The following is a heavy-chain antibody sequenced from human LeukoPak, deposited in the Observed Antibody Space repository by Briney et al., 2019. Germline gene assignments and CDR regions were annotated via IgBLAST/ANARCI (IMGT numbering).Heavy chain of an antibody. D-gene: IGHD6-19*01. Sequence: QPGRSLRLSCTASGFTFGDYAMSWFRQAPGKGLEWVGFIRSKAYGGTTEYAASVKGRFTISRDDSKSIAYLQMNSLKTEDTAVYYCTSPPPIAVAHHDAGAFDIWGQGTMVTVSS. CDR2: IRSKAYGGTT. V-gene: IGHV3-49*03. J-gene: IGHJ3*02. CDR3: TSPPPIAVAHHDAGAFDI. CDR1: GFTFGDYA.